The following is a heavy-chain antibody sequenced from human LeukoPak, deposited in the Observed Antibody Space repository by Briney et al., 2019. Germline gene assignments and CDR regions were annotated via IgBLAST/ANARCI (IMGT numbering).Heavy chain of an antibody. V-gene: IGHV3-7*01. CDR3: ARDYRGYRAPYYFDY. CDR1: GFTFSSYW. Sequence: GGSLRLSCAASGFTFSSYWMSWVRQAPGKGLEWVANVKQDGSEKYYVDSVKGRFTISRDNAKNSLYLQMNSLRAEDTAVYYCARDYRGYRAPYYFDYWGQGTLVTVSS. J-gene: IGHJ4*02. D-gene: IGHD2-15*01. CDR2: VKQDGSEK.